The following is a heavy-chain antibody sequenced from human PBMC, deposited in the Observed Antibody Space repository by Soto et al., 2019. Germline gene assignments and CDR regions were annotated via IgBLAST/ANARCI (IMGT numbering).Heavy chain of an antibody. CDR3: ARDSASYSSSSGSYWYFDL. CDR2: ISSGSATI. CDR1: GFTFDSYS. D-gene: IGHD6-6*01. J-gene: IGHJ2*01. V-gene: IGHV3-48*02. Sequence: GSLRLSCAASGFTFDSYSVNWVRQAPGRGLQWVSYISSGSATIYYADSVKGRFTISRDNGKNSLYLQMNSLTDEDTAVYYCARDSASYSSSSGSYWYFDLWGRGTLVTVSS.